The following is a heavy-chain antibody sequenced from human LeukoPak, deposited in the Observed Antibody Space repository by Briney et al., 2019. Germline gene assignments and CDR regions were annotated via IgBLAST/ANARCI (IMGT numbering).Heavy chain of an antibody. V-gene: IGHV1-69*05. CDR1: GGTFSSYA. CDR3: ARATVPAAIWSVNWFDP. D-gene: IGHD2-2*01. CDR2: LLPIYGTV. J-gene: IGHJ5*02. Sequence: ASVKVSCKSSGGTFSSYAVSWVRQAPGQGLEWMGGLLPIYGTVNYAPKFQGRVTITTDESTTTAYMELSSLRSEDTAVYYCARATVPAAIWSVNWFDPWGQGTLVTVSS.